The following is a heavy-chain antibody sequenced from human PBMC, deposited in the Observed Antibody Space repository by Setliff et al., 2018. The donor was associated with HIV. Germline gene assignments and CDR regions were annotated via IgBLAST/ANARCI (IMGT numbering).Heavy chain of an antibody. V-gene: IGHV3-30*04. CDR2: ISYDGSNK. J-gene: IGHJ3*01. Sequence: GGSLRLSCAASGFTFSSYAMHWVRQAPGKRLEWVAVISYDGSNKYYADSVKGRFTISRDNSKNTLFLQMSSLRTEDTAVYYCAKDPTYYYESSGPYDAFDVWGQGTMVTVSS. CDR1: GFTFSSYA. CDR3: AKDPTYYYESSGPYDAFDV. D-gene: IGHD3-22*01.